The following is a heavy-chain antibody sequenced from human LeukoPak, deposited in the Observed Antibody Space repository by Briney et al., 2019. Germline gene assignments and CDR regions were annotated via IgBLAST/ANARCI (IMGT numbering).Heavy chain of an antibody. Sequence: ASVKVSCKASGYTFTSYAMNWVRQAPGQGLEWMGWINTNTGNPTYAQGFTGRFVFSLDTSVSTAYLQISSLKAEDTAVYYCARVSAPGSGSYYYYYGMDVWGQGTTVTVSS. CDR2: INTNTGNP. J-gene: IGHJ6*02. V-gene: IGHV7-4-1*02. CDR3: ARVSAPGSGSYYYYYGMDV. CDR1: GYTFTSYA. D-gene: IGHD3-10*01.